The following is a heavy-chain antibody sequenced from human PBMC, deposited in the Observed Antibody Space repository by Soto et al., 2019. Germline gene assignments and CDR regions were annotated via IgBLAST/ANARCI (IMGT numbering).Heavy chain of an antibody. V-gene: IGHV3-33*01. CDR1: GFTFSSYG. D-gene: IGHD2-15*01. CDR2: IWYDGSNK. J-gene: IGHJ3*02. Sequence: QVQLVESGGGVVQPGRSLRLSCAASGFTFSSYGMHWVRQAPGKGLEWVAVIWYDGSNKYYADSVKGRFTISRDNSKNTLYLQMNSLRAEDTAVYYCARAGYCSGGSGYGESAFDIWGQGTMVTFSS. CDR3: ARAGYCSGGSGYGESAFDI.